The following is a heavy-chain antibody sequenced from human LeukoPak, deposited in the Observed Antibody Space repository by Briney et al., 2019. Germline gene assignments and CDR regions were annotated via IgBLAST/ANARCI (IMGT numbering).Heavy chain of an antibody. CDR1: GFTFSSYG. V-gene: IGHV3-23*01. D-gene: IGHD3-22*01. Sequence: PGGTLRLSCAASGFTFSSYGMSWVRQAPGKGLEWVSAISGSGGSTYYADSVKGRFTISRDNSKNTLYLQMNSLRAEDTAVYYCALRGYDSSGYYWFDPWGQGTLVTVSS. CDR3: ALRGYDSSGYYWFDP. CDR2: ISGSGGST. J-gene: IGHJ5*02.